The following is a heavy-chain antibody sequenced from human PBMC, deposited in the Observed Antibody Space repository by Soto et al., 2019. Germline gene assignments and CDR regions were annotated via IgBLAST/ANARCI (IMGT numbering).Heavy chain of an antibody. CDR3: AREVTTVSRFDY. V-gene: IGHV1-3*01. J-gene: IGHJ4*02. CDR1: GYRFNTYA. CDR2: INAGSGSA. Sequence: QVQLVQSGAEVKKPGASVKVSCKASGYRFNTYAIHWVRQAPGQRLEWMGWINAGSGSAIYSQNFQGRVTITRETSANTVNMELSSLRSEDTGIYYCAREVTTVSRFDYWGQGTLVSVSS. D-gene: IGHD4-17*01.